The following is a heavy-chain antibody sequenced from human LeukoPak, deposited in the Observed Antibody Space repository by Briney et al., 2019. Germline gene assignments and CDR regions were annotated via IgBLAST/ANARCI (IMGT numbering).Heavy chain of an antibody. V-gene: IGHV1-3*03. J-gene: IGHJ3*02. CDR3: ARELQGGIVFDI. CDR1: GYTLTTYA. CDR2: INPGNGNA. Sequence: ASVKVSCKASGYTLTTYAMHWVRQAPGQRLEWMGWINPGNGNAKYSQEFQGRVTITRDTSASTAYMELSSLKSEDMAVYYCARELQGGIVFDIWGQGTMVTVSS. D-gene: IGHD4-11*01.